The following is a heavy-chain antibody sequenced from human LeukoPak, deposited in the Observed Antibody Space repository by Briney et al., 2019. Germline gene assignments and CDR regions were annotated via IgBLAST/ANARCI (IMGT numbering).Heavy chain of an antibody. V-gene: IGHV1-46*01. CDR1: GYTFTSYY. J-gene: IGHJ5*02. CDR3: ARVDCGGDCNWFDP. Sequence: ASVKVSCKASGYTFTSYYMHWVRQAPGQGLEWMGIINPSGGSTNYAQKFQGRVTITADESTSTAYMELSSLRSEDTAVYYCARVDCGGDCNWFDPWGQGTLVTVSS. D-gene: IGHD2-21*02. CDR2: INPSGGST.